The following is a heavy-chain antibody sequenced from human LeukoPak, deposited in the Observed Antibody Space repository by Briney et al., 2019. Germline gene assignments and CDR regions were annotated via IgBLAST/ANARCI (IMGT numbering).Heavy chain of an antibody. V-gene: IGHV1-3*01. CDR3: ARDLYGDYDYYYYGMDV. J-gene: IGHJ6*04. CDR1: GYTFTSCA. CDR2: INAGNGNT. Sequence: ASVKVSCKASGYTFTSCAMHWVRQAPGQRLEWMGWINAGNGNTKYSQKFQGRVTITRDTSASTAYMELSSLRSEDTAVYYCARDLYGDYDYYYYGMDVWGKGTTVTVSS. D-gene: IGHD4-17*01.